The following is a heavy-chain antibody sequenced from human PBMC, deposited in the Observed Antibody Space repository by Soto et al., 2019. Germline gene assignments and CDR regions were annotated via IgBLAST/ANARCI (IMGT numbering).Heavy chain of an antibody. D-gene: IGHD3-10*01. CDR1: GGSFSGYY. Sequence: SETLSLTCAVYGGSFSGYYWSWIRQPPGKGLEWIGEINHSGSTNYNPSLKSRVTISVDTSKNQFSLKLSSVTAADTAVYYCARGQWFGELQSETLYYYGMDVWGQGTTVTVSS. V-gene: IGHV4-34*01. J-gene: IGHJ6*02. CDR2: INHSGST. CDR3: ARGQWFGELQSETLYYYGMDV.